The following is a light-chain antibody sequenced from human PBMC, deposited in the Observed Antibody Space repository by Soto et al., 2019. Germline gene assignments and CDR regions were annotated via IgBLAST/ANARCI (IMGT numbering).Light chain of an antibody. CDR1: QRVDSDA. CDR3: QEHAYTPWA. V-gene: IGKV3-20*01. Sequence: EIVLTHSPGTLSLSPGERATLSCRASQRVDSDALAWYQQRPGQAPRLLFYGASRRATGIPERFSGGGSGTDFTLTISRLEPEDFAVYYCQEHAYTPWAFGQGTKVDIK. J-gene: IGKJ1*01. CDR2: GAS.